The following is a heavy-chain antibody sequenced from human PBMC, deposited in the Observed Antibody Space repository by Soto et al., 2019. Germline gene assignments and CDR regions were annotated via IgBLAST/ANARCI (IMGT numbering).Heavy chain of an antibody. CDR3: ARGNVDILTASDWYFDL. CDR2: IIPILGIA. D-gene: IGHD3-9*01. V-gene: IGHV1-69*02. CDR1: GGTFSSYT. J-gene: IGHJ2*01. Sequence: QVQLVQSGAEVKKPGSSVKVSCKASGGTFSSYTISWVRQAPGQGLEWMGRIIPILGIANYAQKFQGRVTITADKPTSTAYMELGSLRSEDTAVYYCARGNVDILTASDWYFDLWGRGTLVTVSS.